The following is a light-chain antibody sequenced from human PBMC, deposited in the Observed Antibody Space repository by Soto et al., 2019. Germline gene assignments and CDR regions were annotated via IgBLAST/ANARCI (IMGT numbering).Light chain of an antibody. J-gene: IGKJ1*01. V-gene: IGKV3-20*01. CDR3: QQYGSSPRT. CDR2: DAS. Sequence: EIVMTQSPVTLSVSPGERSAVSCSASQSVSSNLAWYQQKPGQAPRLLIHDASSRATGISDRFTGSGSGTDSTLTITTLEPEDFAVYYCQQYGSSPRTFGLGTKVDIK. CDR1: QSVSSN.